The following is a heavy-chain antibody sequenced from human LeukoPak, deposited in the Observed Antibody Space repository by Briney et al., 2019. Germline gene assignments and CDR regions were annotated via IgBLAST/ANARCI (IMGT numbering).Heavy chain of an antibody. CDR2: INHSGST. Sequence: SETLSLTCAVYGGSFSGYYWSWIRQPPGKGLEWIGEINHSGSTNYNPSLKSRVNISVDTSKNQCSLKLSSVTAADTAVYYCARIQGRLVVPAAKRRKDYYYGMDVWGQGTTVTVSS. D-gene: IGHD2-2*01. CDR3: ARIQGRLVVPAAKRRKDYYYGMDV. J-gene: IGHJ6*02. CDR1: GGSFSGYY. V-gene: IGHV4-34*01.